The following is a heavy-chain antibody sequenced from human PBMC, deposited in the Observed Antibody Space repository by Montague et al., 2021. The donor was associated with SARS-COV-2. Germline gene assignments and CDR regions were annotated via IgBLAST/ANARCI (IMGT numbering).Heavy chain of an antibody. V-gene: IGHV4-31*03. J-gene: IGHJ4*02. D-gene: IGHD5-24*01. CDR1: SDSISSGGYY. Sequence: TLSLTCIVSSDSISSGGYYWSWIRQHPGKGLEWIGYIYYSGNAYYSPSLKSRVTMSADTTKNQFSLTLNSVTAADTAVYYCARGPSRLATQEFYFGYWGQGTLVSVSS. CDR3: ARGPSRLATQEFYFGY. CDR2: IYYSGNA.